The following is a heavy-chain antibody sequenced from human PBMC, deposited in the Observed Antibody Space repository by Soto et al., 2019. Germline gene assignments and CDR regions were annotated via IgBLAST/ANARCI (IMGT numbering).Heavy chain of an antibody. J-gene: IGHJ6*02. D-gene: IGHD6-6*01. V-gene: IGHV4-59*08. CDR2: IYYSGST. CDR1: GGSISSYY. CDR3: ARCIAARPYGMDV. Sequence: SETLSLTCTVSGGSISSYYWSWIRQPPGKGLEWIGYIYYSGSTNYNPSLKSRVTISVDTSKNQFSLKLSSVTAADTAVYYCARCIAARPYGMDVWGQGTTVTVSS.